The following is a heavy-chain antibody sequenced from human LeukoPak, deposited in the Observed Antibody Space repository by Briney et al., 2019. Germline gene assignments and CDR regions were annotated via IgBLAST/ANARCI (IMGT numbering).Heavy chain of an antibody. D-gene: IGHD1-1*01. CDR1: GGYISSSSYY. J-gene: IGHJ4*02. Sequence: WETLSLTCTVSGGYISSSSYYWGWIRQPAGKGLEWIGSIYYSGSTYYNPSLKSRVTISVDTSKNQFSLKLSSVTSADTAVYYFAIRCLLGAVTTCDCYFGYWGQGTLFTFSS. V-gene: IGHV4-39*07. CDR3: AIRCLLGAVTTCDCYFGY. CDR2: IYYSGST.